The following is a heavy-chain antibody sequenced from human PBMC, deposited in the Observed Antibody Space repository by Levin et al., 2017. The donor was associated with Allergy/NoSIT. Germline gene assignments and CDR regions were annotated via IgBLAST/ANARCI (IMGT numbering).Heavy chain of an antibody. V-gene: IGHV4-61*03. D-gene: IGHD2-2*01. CDR2: IHYSGST. CDR3: SRDRIVPAANGYYYYGMDV. Sequence: SQTLSLTCTVAGGSVSTGSYYWSWIRQPPGKPLEWIGHIHYSGSTNYNPSLKSRVPLSVDTSKNHFSLRLTSVTAADAAVYYCSRDRIVPAANGYYYYGMDVWGQGTTVTVSS. J-gene: IGHJ6*02. CDR1: GGSVSTGSYY.